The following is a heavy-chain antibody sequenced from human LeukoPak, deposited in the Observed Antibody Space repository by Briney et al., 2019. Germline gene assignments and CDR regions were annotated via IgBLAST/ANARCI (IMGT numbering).Heavy chain of an antibody. J-gene: IGHJ4*02. CDR3: AKDFNYDFWSGYIDY. Sequence: GRSLRLSCAASGFTFDDYAMHWVRQAPGKGLEWVSGISWNSGSIGYADSVKGRFTISRDNAKNSLYLQMNSLRAEDVALYYCAKDFNYDFWSGYIDYWGQGTLVTVSS. D-gene: IGHD3-3*01. CDR1: GFTFDDYA. V-gene: IGHV3-9*03. CDR2: ISWNSGSI.